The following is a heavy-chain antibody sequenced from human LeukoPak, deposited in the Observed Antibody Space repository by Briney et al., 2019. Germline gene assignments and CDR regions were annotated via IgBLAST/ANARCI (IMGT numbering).Heavy chain of an antibody. CDR3: ARYCSGGSCYSGSNNYFDY. CDR2: IYYSGST. D-gene: IGHD2-15*01. V-gene: IGHV4-59*01. J-gene: IGHJ4*02. Sequence: SETLSLTCTVSGGSISSYNWNWIRQPPGKGLEWIGYIYYSGSTNYNPSLKSRVTISVDTSKNQFSLKLSSVTAADTAVYYCARYCSGGSCYSGSNNYFDYWGQGTLVTVSS. CDR1: GGSISSYN.